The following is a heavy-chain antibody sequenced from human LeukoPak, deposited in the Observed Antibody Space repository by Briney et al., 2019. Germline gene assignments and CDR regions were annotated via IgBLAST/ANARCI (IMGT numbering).Heavy chain of an antibody. V-gene: IGHV3-30*04. D-gene: IGHD6-13*01. CDR3: ARDLAAAGIFDY. J-gene: IGHJ4*02. Sequence: GRSPRLSCAASGFTFSSYAMHWVRQAPGQGLEWVALILYDGSNKYYADSVKGRFTISRDNSKNTLYMQMNSLIAEDTAVYYCARDLAAAGIFDYWGQGTLVTVSS. CDR2: ILYDGSNK. CDR1: GFTFSSYA.